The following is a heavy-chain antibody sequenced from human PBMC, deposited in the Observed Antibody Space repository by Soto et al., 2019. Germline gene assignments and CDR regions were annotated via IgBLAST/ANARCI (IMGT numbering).Heavy chain of an antibody. Sequence: LRLSCAASGFTFSDYYMTWIRQAPGKGLEWVSYIDNSGTIKYYADSVKGRFTISRDNTKNSLSLQMNSLGAEDTAIYYCARIEGDCSGGSCYSGGFDYWGQGALVTVSS. CDR3: ARIEGDCSGGSCYSGGFDY. CDR1: GFTFSDYY. CDR2: IDNSGTIK. V-gene: IGHV3-11*01. J-gene: IGHJ4*02. D-gene: IGHD2-15*01.